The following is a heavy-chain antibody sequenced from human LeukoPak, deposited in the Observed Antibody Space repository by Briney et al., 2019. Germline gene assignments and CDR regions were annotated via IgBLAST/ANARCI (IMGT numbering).Heavy chain of an antibody. Sequence: GASVKVSCKASGYTFTSYGISWVRQAPGQGLEWMGWISAYNGNTNYAQKLQGRVTMTTDTSTSTAYMELRSLRSDDTAVYYCARACMVRGVCKYYFDYWGQGTLVTVSS. V-gene: IGHV1-18*01. CDR3: ARACMVRGVCKYYFDY. CDR1: GYTFTSYG. CDR2: ISAYNGNT. D-gene: IGHD3-10*01. J-gene: IGHJ4*02.